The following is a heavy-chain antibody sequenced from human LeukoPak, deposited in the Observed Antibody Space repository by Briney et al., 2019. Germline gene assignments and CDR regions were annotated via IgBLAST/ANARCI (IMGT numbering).Heavy chain of an antibody. Sequence: ASVKVSCKASGYTFTSYGISWVRQAPGQGLEWMGWISACNGNTNYAQKLQGRVTMTTDTSTSTAYMELRSLRSDDTAVYYCAREVRSGSLNWFDPWGQGTLVTVSS. J-gene: IGHJ5*02. CDR1: GYTFTSYG. V-gene: IGHV1-18*01. CDR3: AREVRSGSLNWFDP. CDR2: ISACNGNT. D-gene: IGHD3-10*01.